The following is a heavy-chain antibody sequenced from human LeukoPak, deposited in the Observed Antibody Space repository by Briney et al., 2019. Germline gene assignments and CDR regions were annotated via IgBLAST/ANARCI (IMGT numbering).Heavy chain of an antibody. CDR2: INPNSGGT. D-gene: IGHD3-10*01. J-gene: IGHJ5*02. Sequence: ASVKVSCKASGYTLTGYYMHWVRQAPGQGLEWMGWINPNSGGTNYAQKFQGRVTMTRDTSISTAYMELSRLRSDDTAVYYCARGSITMVRGVIVWFDPWGQGTLVTVSS. V-gene: IGHV1-2*02. CDR1: GYTLTGYY. CDR3: ARGSITMVRGVIVWFDP.